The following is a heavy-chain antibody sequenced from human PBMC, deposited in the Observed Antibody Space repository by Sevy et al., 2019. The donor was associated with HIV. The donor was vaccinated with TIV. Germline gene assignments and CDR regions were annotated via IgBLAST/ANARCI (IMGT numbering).Heavy chain of an antibody. CDR2: IYWNDDK. V-gene: IGHV2-5*01. CDR1: GFSLSTSGVG. D-gene: IGHD3-10*01. Sequence: SGPTLVNPTQTLTLTCTFSGFSLSTSGVGVGWIRQPPGKALEWLALIYWNDDKRYSPSLKSRLTITKDTSKNQVVLTMTNMDPVDTATYYCAHRRGEWFGELPGVDWFDPWGQGTLVTVSS. J-gene: IGHJ5*02. CDR3: AHRRGEWFGELPGVDWFDP.